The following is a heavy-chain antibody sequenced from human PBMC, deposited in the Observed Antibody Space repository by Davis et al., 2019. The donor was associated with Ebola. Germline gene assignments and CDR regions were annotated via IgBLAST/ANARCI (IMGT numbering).Heavy chain of an antibody. Sequence: GESLKISCAASGFTVSSNYMSWVRQAPGKGLEWVGRIKSKTDGGTTDYAAPVKGRFTISRDDSKNTLYLQMNSLKTEDTAVYYCTTVSGIAAAGTPRLYAFDIWGQGTMVTVSS. D-gene: IGHD6-13*01. CDR1: GFTVSSNY. CDR2: IKSKTDGGTT. J-gene: IGHJ3*02. V-gene: IGHV3-15*01. CDR3: TTVSGIAAAGTPRLYAFDI.